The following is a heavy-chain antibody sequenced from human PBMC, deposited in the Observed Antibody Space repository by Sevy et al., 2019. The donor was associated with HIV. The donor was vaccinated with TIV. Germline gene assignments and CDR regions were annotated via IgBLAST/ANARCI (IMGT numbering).Heavy chain of an antibody. CDR1: GFIFNSYA. J-gene: IGHJ4*02. CDR2: ISGHGGST. Sequence: GESLKISCAASGFIFNSYAMSWVRQAPGKGLEWVSTISGHGGSTYYAHSVKGRFTISRDNSKNTLDLQMNSLRAEDTAVYYCAGGFWSGFDYWGQGSLVTVSS. D-gene: IGHD3-3*01. V-gene: IGHV3-23*01. CDR3: AGGFWSGFDY.